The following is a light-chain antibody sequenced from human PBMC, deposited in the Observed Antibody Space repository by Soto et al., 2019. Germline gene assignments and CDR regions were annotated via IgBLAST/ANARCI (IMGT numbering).Light chain of an antibody. Sequence: SYELTQPPSVSVSPGQTATITCSGDRLGDTYTSWYLQKPGQSPVLVIYKDSNRPSGIPERFSGSTSGNTATLSISGTQTMDEADYYCQAWDSSTHLVFGGGTKLTVL. CDR3: QAWDSSTHLV. V-gene: IGLV3-1*01. J-gene: IGLJ2*01. CDR2: KDS. CDR1: RLGDTY.